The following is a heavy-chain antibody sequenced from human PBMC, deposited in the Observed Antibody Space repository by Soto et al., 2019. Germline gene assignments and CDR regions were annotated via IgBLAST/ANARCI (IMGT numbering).Heavy chain of an antibody. Sequence: QAHLVESGGGVVQPGRSRRLSCAASGFTFTSYGMHWVRQAPGTRLEWVAVISYDGGLQHYADSVKGRFTISRDNSKNMVLLQMNSLRAEDTAVYYCASDRGYGHASVPYSWGQGTLVSVSS. J-gene: IGHJ4*02. CDR2: ISYDGGLQ. CDR3: ASDRGYGHASVPYS. V-gene: IGHV3-30*03. CDR1: GFTFTSYG. D-gene: IGHD5-18*01.